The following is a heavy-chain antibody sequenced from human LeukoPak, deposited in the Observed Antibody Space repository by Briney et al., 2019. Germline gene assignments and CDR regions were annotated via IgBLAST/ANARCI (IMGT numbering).Heavy chain of an antibody. V-gene: IGHV3-23*01. CDR2: ISGSGGST. CDR1: GFTFSSYA. D-gene: IGHD3-10*01. J-gene: IGHJ4*02. Sequence: GGSLRLSCAASGFTFSSYAMSWVRQAPGKGLEWVSAISGSGGSTYYADSVKGRFTISRDNSKNTLYLQTNSRRPEDTAIYYCATGGITMIRGVVVLRDWGQGTLVTVSS. CDR3: ATGGITMIRGVVVLRD.